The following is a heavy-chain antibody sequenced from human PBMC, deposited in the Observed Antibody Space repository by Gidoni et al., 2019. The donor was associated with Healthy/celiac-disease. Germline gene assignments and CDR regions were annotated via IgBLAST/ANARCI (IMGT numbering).Heavy chain of an antibody. D-gene: IGHD5-18*01. CDR3: ARVRHTAMGGVYNWFDP. CDR2: ISAYNGNT. CDR1: GYTFTSYG. V-gene: IGHV1-18*01. J-gene: IGHJ5*02. Sequence: QVQLVQSGAEVKKPGASVKVYCKASGYTFTSYGISWVRQAPGQGLEWMGWISAYNGNTNYAQKLQGRVTMTTDTSTSTAYMGLRSLRSDDTAVYYCARVRHTAMGGVYNWFDPWGQGTLVTVSS.